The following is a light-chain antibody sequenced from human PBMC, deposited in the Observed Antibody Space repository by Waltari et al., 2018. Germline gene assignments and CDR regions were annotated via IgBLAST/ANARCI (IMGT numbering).Light chain of an antibody. Sequence: YVLTQSPSMSVAPGETAWITCGGNSIGSKGVHWYQQKPGQAPLLVISYDRDRPSGIPERFSGSNSGNTATLTISRVEAGDEADYYCQVWDRSSDHSVIFGGGTELTVL. V-gene: IGLV3-21*04. CDR2: YDR. J-gene: IGLJ2*01. CDR1: SIGSKG. CDR3: QVWDRSSDHSVI.